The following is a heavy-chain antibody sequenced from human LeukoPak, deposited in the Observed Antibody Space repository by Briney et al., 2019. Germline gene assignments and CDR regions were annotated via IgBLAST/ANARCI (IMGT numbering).Heavy chain of an antibody. CDR2: IYYSGST. CDR1: GGSISSGGYY. V-gene: IGHV4-31*03. D-gene: IGHD1-1*01. Sequence: SETLSLTCTVSGGSISSGGYYWSWIRQHPGKGLEWIGYIYYSGSTYYNPSLKSRVTISVDTSKNQFSLKLSSVTAADTAVHYCASLDPPYNWFDPWGQGTLVTVSS. CDR3: ASLDPPYNWFDP. J-gene: IGHJ5*02.